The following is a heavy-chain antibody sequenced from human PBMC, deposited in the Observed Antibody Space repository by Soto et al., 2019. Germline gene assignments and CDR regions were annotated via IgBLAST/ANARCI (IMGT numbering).Heavy chain of an antibody. V-gene: IGHV1-8*01. D-gene: IGHD2-15*01. CDR2: MNPNSGNT. Sequence: ASVKVSCKASGYTFTSYDINWVRQATGQGLEWMGWMNPNSGNTGYAQKFQGRVTMTRNTSISTAYMELSSLRSEDTAVYYCAIVKYCSGGSCYGESDYYFDYWGQGTLVTVSS. J-gene: IGHJ4*02. CDR1: GYTFTSYD. CDR3: AIVKYCSGGSCYGESDYYFDY.